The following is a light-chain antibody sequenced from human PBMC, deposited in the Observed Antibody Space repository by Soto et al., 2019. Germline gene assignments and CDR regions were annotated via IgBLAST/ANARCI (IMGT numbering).Light chain of an antibody. Sequence: DIQMTQSPSSLSASVGDRVTITCQASQDISNYLNWYQQQPGKAPKLLIYDASNLETGVPSRFSGSGSGTDFTFTISSLQPEDIATYYCQQYDNLPWTFGQGTKLEIK. V-gene: IGKV1-33*01. CDR1: QDISNY. CDR2: DAS. CDR3: QQYDNLPWT. J-gene: IGKJ2*02.